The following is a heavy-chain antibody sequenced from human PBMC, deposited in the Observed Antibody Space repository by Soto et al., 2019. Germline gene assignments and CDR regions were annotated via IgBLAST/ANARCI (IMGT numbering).Heavy chain of an antibody. CDR3: ARESITIFGVVIIWGGVGMDV. D-gene: IGHD3-3*01. CDR1: GCTFTRYY. Sequence: GAAVKVSCKASGCTFTRYYMHWVRQAPGQGLEWMGIINPSGGSTSYAQKFQGRVTMTRDTSTSTVYMELSSLRSEDTAVYYCARESITIFGVVIIWGGVGMDVWGQGTTVTVSS. J-gene: IGHJ6*02. V-gene: IGHV1-46*01. CDR2: INPSGGST.